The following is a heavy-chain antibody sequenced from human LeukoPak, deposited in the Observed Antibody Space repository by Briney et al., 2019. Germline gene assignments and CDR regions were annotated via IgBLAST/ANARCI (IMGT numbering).Heavy chain of an antibody. CDR2: ISAYNDNT. D-gene: IGHD2-15*01. CDR1: GYTFTSYG. J-gene: IGHJ3*02. V-gene: IGHV1-18*01. CDR3: ARARQVVVRATDAFDI. Sequence: GGSVKVSCKASGYTFTSYGISWVRQAPGQGLEWMGWISAYNDNTNYAQKLQGRVTMTTDTSTSTAYMELRSLRSGDTAVYYCARARQVVVRATDAFDIWGQGTMVTVSS.